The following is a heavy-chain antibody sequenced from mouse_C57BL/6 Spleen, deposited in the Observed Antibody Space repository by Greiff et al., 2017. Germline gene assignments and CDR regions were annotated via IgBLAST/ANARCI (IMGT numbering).Heavy chain of an antibody. D-gene: IGHD1-1*01. CDR3: AFGSSQFAY. Sequence: QVQLQQSGAELMKPGASVKLSCTATGYTFTGYWIEWVKQRPGHGLEWIGEILTGSGSTNYNEKFKGKATFTADTSSNTAYMQLSSLTTVDSAIYYCAFGSSQFAYWGQGTLVTVSA. CDR2: ILTGSGST. J-gene: IGHJ3*01. CDR1: GYTFTGYW. V-gene: IGHV1-9*01.